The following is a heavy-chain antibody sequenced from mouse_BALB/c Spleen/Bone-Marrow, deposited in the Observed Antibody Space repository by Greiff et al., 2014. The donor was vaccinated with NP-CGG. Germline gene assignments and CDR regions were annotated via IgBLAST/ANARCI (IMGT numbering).Heavy chain of an antibody. CDR3: AKRGAYGNFWFAY. V-gene: IGHV5-6-5*01. D-gene: IGHD2-10*02. J-gene: IGHJ3*01. CDR2: ISSGGST. Sequence: EVNLVESGGGLVKPGGSLKLSCAASGFTFSSYAMSWVRQTPEKRLEWVASISSGGSTYYPDSVKGRFTISRDNARNILYLQMSSLRSEDTAMYHCAKRGAYGNFWFAYWGQGTLVTVSA. CDR1: GFTFSSYA.